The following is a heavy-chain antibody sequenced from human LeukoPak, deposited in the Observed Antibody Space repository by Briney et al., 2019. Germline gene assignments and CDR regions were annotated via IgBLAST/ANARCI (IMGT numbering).Heavy chain of an antibody. CDR3: AKSTLGSAGEAFDI. V-gene: IGHV3-11*01. Sequence: PGGSLRLSCAASGFTFSDYYMSWIRQAPGKGLEWVSYISSSGSSIYYADSVKGRFTISRDNAKNSLYLQMNSLRAEDTAVYYCAKSTLGSAGEAFDIWGQGTMVTVSS. CDR1: GFTFSDYY. D-gene: IGHD6-25*01. J-gene: IGHJ3*02. CDR2: ISSSGSSI.